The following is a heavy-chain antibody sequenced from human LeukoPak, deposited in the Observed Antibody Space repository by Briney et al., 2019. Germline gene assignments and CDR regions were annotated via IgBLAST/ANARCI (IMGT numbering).Heavy chain of an antibody. CDR3: AKHDSSSDS. V-gene: IGHV3-30*02. CDR2: IRSDGSDT. J-gene: IGHJ4*02. Sequence: PRGSLRLSCAASGFIFSSYGMHWVRQPPGKGLEWVAFIRSDGSDTYSAASVKGRFTISRDNSKNTLWLQMNSLRAEDTAVYYCAKHDSSSDSWGQGTLVTVSS. D-gene: IGHD3-22*01. CDR1: GFIFSSYG.